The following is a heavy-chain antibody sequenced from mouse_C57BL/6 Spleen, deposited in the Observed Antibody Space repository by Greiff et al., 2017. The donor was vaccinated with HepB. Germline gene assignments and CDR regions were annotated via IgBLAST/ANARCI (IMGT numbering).Heavy chain of an antibody. CDR3: ARDGYLYWYFDV. V-gene: IGHV5-4*01. Sequence: EVQGVESGGGLVKPGGSLKLSCAASGFTFSSYAMSWVRQTPEKRLEWVATISDGGSYTYYPDNVKGRFTISRDNAKNNLYLQMSHLKSEDTAMYYCARDGYLYWYFDVWGTGTTVTVSS. D-gene: IGHD2-2*01. CDR1: GFTFSSYA. CDR2: ISDGGSYT. J-gene: IGHJ1*03.